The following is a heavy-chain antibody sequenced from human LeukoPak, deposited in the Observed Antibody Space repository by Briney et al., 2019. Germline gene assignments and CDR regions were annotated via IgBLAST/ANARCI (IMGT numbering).Heavy chain of an antibody. V-gene: IGHV4-38-2*02. Sequence: SETLSLTCTVSGYSISSSNYWGWIRQPPGKGLEWIGSIYHSGSTYYNPSLKSRVTISLDTSKNQFSLKLSSVTAADTAMYYCARDLSRDGCNRWGQGTLVTVSS. D-gene: IGHD5-24*01. CDR1: GYSISSSNY. J-gene: IGHJ5*02. CDR3: ARDLSRDGCNR. CDR2: IYHSGST.